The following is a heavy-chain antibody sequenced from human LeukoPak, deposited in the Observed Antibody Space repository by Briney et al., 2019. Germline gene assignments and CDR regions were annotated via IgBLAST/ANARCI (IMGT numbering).Heavy chain of an antibody. D-gene: IGHD3-10*01. J-gene: IGHJ5*02. Sequence: GGSLRLSCAASGFTFSSYAMSWVRQAPGKGLEWVSAISGSGDSTYYADSVKGRFTISRDNSKNTLYLQMNSLRAEDTAVYYCAKNRGYYYGSGSYPPRWFDPWGQGTLVTVSS. CDR3: AKNRGYYYGSGSYPPRWFDP. CDR2: ISGSGDST. CDR1: GFTFSSYA. V-gene: IGHV3-23*01.